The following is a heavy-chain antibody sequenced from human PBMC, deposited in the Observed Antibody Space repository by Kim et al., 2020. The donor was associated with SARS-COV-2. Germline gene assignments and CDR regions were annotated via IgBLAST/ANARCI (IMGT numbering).Heavy chain of an antibody. D-gene: IGHD6-13*01. J-gene: IGHJ6*03. CDR3: AKDGSSSSWYYYYYMDV. CDR2: ISGSGGST. V-gene: IGHV3-23*01. Sequence: GGSLRLSCAASGFTFSSYAMSWVRQAPGKGLEWVPAISGSGGSTYYADSVKGRFTISRDNSKNTLYLQMNSLRAEDTAVYYCAKDGSSSSWYYYYYMDVWGKGTTVTVSS. CDR1: GFTFSSYA.